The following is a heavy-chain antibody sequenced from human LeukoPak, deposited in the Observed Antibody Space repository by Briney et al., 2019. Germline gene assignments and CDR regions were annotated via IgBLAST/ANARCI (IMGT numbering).Heavy chain of an antibody. D-gene: IGHD3-22*01. V-gene: IGHV1-18*01. CDR1: GYTFTSYG. CDR2: ISAYNGNT. J-gene: IGHJ5*02. CDR3: ARIRHDSSGYDWFGP. Sequence: ASVKVSCKASGYTFTSYGISWVRQAPGQGLEWMGWISAYNGNTNYAQKLQGRVTMTTDTSTSTAYMELRSLRSDDTAVYYCARIRHDSSGYDWFGPWGQGTLVTVSS.